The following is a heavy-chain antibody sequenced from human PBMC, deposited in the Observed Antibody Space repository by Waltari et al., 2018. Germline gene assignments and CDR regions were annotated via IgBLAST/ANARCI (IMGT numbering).Heavy chain of an antibody. CDR3: STSLTGTTLKVDY. Sequence: QVQVVQSGAETKKPGSSVTVSCKASGCTFSSYAITWGRQAPGQGLEWMGGIIAIVGTTNYAQKFKGRVTITTDKSTSTAYMEMSSLRSEDTAMYYCSTSLTGTTLKVDYWGQGTLVTVSS. CDR1: GCTFSSYA. J-gene: IGHJ4*02. D-gene: IGHD1-7*01. V-gene: IGHV1-69*05. CDR2: IIAIVGTT.